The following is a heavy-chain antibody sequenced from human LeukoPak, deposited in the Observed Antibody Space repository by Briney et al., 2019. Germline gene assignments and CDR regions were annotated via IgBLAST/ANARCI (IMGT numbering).Heavy chain of an antibody. CDR1: GGSLSSFY. CDR2: IYSSGST. D-gene: IGHD6-19*01. J-gene: IGHJ4*02. V-gene: IGHV4-4*07. CDR3: ARVLGWAGFDY. Sequence: SETLSLTCTVSGGSLSSFYWSWFRQPAGKGLEWIGRIYSSGSTNYNPSLKSRLTMSVDTSKNQFSLRLRSVTAADTAVYYCARVLGWAGFDYWGQGTLVTVSS.